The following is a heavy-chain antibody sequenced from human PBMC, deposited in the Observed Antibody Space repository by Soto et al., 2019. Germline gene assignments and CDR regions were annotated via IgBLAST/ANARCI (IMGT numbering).Heavy chain of an antibody. D-gene: IGHD6-13*01. CDR2: IDTRCNT. CDR3: ARYSNNWFQTEGMDV. V-gene: IGHV4-4*07. J-gene: IGHJ6*02. CDR1: VDSITTYY. Sequence: ASATPSLTCTVSVDSITTYYWSWIRQPAGEGLEWIGRIDTRCNTNYNPPLKSRVTMSVDTSKKQFSLKLTSVTAADTAVYYCARYSNNWFQTEGMDVWGQGTTVTVSS.